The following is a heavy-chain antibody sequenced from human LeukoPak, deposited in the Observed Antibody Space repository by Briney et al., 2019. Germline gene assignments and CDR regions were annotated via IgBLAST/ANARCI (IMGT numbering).Heavy chain of an antibody. CDR1: GFTVSSNY. D-gene: IGHD5-24*01. Sequence: GGSLRLSCAASGFTVSSNYMSWIRQAPGKGLEWVSYISSSGSTIYYADSVKGRFTISRDNAKNSLYLQMNSLRAEDTAVYYCARDPGKEGDGYNYVHWGQGTLVTVSS. V-gene: IGHV3-11*01. CDR2: ISSSGSTI. CDR3: ARDPGKEGDGYNYVH. J-gene: IGHJ4*02.